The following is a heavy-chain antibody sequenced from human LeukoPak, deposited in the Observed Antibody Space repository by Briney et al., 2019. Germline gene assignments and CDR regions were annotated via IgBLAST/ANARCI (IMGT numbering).Heavy chain of an antibody. CDR1: GGSISSGGYY. D-gene: IGHD3-3*01. CDR2: IYYSGST. V-gene: IGHV4-31*03. J-gene: IGHJ5*02. Sequence: SETLSLTCTVSGGSISSGGYYWSWIRQHPGKGLEWIGYIYYSGSTYYNPSLKSRVTISVDTSKNQFSLKLSSVTAADTAVYYCARGTNDFWSGYSTNWFDPWGQGTLVTVSS. CDR3: ARGTNDFWSGYSTNWFDP.